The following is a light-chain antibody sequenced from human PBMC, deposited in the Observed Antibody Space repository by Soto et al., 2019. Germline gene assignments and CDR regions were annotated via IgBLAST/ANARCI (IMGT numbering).Light chain of an antibody. J-gene: IGKJ4*01. V-gene: IGKV3-20*01. CDR2: GAS. CDR3: KYYYESSP. CDR1: QSVSTNQ. Sequence: ELVLTQSPGTLSLSPGDSARLSCRASQSVSTNQLAWYQQKPGQAPRLLIYGASSRATGIEDRFSGSGSGTDFTLTIRRLEPEDFAVYYCKYYYESSPCGRGTKVDIK.